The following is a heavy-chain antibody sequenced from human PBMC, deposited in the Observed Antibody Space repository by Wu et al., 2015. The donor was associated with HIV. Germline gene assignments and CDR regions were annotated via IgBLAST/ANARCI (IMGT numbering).Heavy chain of an antibody. D-gene: IGHD1-26*01. J-gene: IGHJ4*02. CDR1: GGTFSSSVINSSYA. CDR2: IIPIFGTA. CDR3: ARDELVGRDY. V-gene: IGHV1-69*13. Sequence: QVQLLQSGTEVKKPGSSVKVSCKASGGTFSSSVINSSYAISWVRQAPGQGLEWMGRIIPIFGTANYAQKFQGRVTITADESTSTAYMELSSLRSEDTAVYYCARDELVGRDYWGQGTLVTVSS.